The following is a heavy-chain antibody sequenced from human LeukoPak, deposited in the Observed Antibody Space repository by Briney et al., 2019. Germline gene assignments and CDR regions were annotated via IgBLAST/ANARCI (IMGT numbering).Heavy chain of an antibody. CDR3: ARDNSEKTASYYDFWSGYYRLGYYYYYMDV. CDR1: RYTFTSYG. D-gene: IGHD3-3*01. CDR2: ISAYNGNT. J-gene: IGHJ6*03. V-gene: IGHV1-18*01. Sequence: GASVKVSCKASRYTFTSYGIRWVRPAPGQGREWMGWISAYNGNTNNLQKLQGRATMTTDTSTSTAYMELRSLRSDDTAVYYCARDNSEKTASYYDFWSGYYRLGYYYYYMDVWGKGTTVTVSS.